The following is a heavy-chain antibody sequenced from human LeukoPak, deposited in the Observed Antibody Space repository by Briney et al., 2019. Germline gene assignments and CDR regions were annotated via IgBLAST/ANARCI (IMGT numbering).Heavy chain of an antibody. J-gene: IGHJ3*02. CDR3: ARPLAPVMLNAFDI. V-gene: IGHV1-46*01. CDR2: INPSGGST. D-gene: IGHD3-16*01. CDR1: GYTFTSYY. Sequence: ASVKVSCKASGYTFTSYYVHWVRQAPGQGFEWMGIINPSGGSTSYAQKFQGRVTVTRDTSTSTVYMDLRSLRSEDTAVYYCARPLAPVMLNAFDIWGQGTMITVSS.